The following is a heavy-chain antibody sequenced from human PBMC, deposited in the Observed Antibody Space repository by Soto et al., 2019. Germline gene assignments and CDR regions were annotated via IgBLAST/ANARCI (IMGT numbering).Heavy chain of an antibody. CDR3: ARGGDVNYYHGMDV. Sequence: QVQLVQSGGEVKKPGASVKLSCTASGYTFTSYGISWVRQAPGQGLEWMGWISAYNGKTNYAQNVQGGATMTPDTAQRTAYMDLRSLRSDDTAVYYCARGGDVNYYHGMDVWGQGPTVPVSS. CDR1: GYTFTSYG. CDR2: ISAYNGKT. V-gene: IGHV1-18*01. D-gene: IGHD2-21*02. J-gene: IGHJ6*02.